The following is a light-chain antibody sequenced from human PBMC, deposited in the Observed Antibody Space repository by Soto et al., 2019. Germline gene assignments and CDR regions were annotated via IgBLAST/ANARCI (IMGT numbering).Light chain of an antibody. CDR2: AAS. J-gene: IGKJ5*01. V-gene: IGKV1-39*01. Sequence: DIQMTQSPSSLSASVGDRVTITCRASQSISSYLNWYQQKPGKAPKLLFYAASSLQSGVPSRFSGSRSGTDVTLTISSLQPEDFATYYCQQSYSTGITFGQGTRREIK. CDR1: QSISSY. CDR3: QQSYSTGIT.